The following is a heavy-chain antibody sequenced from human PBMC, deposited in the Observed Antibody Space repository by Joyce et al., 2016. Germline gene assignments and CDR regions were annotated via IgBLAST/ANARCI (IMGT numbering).Heavy chain of an antibody. Sequence: QVQLVQSGAEVKKPGASLTVSCKASGYTFTTYDINWVRQASGQGLEWFGWMKPNSGNTGYAQKFQGRVTMTRNTSLSTAYMELRSLRSEDTAIYYCARETTNFDPWGQGTLVTVSS. D-gene: IGHD1-7*01. CDR1: GYTFTTYD. CDR2: MKPNSGNT. CDR3: ARETTNFDP. J-gene: IGHJ5*02. V-gene: IGHV1-8*01.